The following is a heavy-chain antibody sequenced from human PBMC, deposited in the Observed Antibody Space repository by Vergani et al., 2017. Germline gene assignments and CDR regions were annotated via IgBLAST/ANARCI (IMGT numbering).Heavy chain of an antibody. J-gene: IGHJ2*01. D-gene: IGHD2-21*01. Sequence: QLQLQESGPGLVKPSETLSLTCTVSGGSISSSSYYWGWIRQPPGKGLEWIGSIYYSGSTYYNPSLKSRVTISVDTSKNQFSLKLSSVTAADTAVYYCAGCFGIVVVIAMPWYFDLWGRGTLVTVSS. CDR2: IYYSGST. CDR1: GGSISSSSYY. CDR3: AGCFGIVVVIAMPWYFDL. V-gene: IGHV4-39*07.